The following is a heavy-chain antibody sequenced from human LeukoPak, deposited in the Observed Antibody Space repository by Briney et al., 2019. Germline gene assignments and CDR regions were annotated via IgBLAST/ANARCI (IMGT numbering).Heavy chain of an antibody. J-gene: IGHJ4*02. CDR3: ARGLYCSGGSCYGPFDY. D-gene: IGHD2-15*01. CDR2: INANSGGS. CDR1: GYTFTAYF. Sequence: ASVKVSCKASGYTFTAYFMHWVRQAPGQGLEWMGWINANSGGSNYAQRFQGRVTMTRDTSISTVYMELSRLISDDTAVYYCARGLYCSGGSCYGPFDYWGQGTLVT. V-gene: IGHV1-2*02.